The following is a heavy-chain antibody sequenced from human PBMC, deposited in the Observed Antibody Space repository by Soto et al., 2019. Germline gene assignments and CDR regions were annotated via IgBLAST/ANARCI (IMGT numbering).Heavy chain of an antibody. V-gene: IGHV3-11*05. D-gene: IGHD6-19*01. CDR1: GFTFSDYY. Sequence: QVQLVESGGGLVKPGGSLRLSCAASGFTFSDYYMSWIRQAPGKGLEWVSYISSSSSYTNYADSVKGRFTISRDNAKNSLYLQMNSLRAEDTAVYYCARSPPRSGWYFGPTLGEVDVWGQGTTVTVSS. J-gene: IGHJ6*02. CDR3: ARSPPRSGWYFGPTLGEVDV. CDR2: ISSSSSYT.